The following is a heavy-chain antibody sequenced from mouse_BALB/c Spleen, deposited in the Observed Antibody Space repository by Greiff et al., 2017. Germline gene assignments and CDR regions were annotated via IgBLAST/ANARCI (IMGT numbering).Heavy chain of an antibody. CDR2: ILPGSGST. Sequence: QVQLQQSGAELMKPGASVKISCKATGYTFSSYWIEWVKQRPGHGLEWIGEILPGSGSTNYNEKFKGKATFTADTSSNTAYMQLSSLTSEDSAVYYCARRGVRFAYWGQGTLVTVSA. CDR1: GYTFSSYW. CDR3: ARRGVRFAY. V-gene: IGHV1-9*01. J-gene: IGHJ3*01.